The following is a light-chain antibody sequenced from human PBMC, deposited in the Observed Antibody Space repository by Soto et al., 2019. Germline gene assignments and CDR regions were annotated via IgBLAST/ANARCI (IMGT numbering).Light chain of an antibody. J-gene: IGKJ1*01. CDR1: QGISNY. V-gene: IGKV1-27*01. CDR2: AAS. Sequence: DIQMTQSPSSLSASVGDRVTITCRASQGISNYLAWYQQKPGKVPKLLIYAASTLQAGVPSRFSRSGSGRDFTLTISSLQPEDVATDYCQKYNSAPRAFGQGTKVEIK. CDR3: QKYNSAPRA.